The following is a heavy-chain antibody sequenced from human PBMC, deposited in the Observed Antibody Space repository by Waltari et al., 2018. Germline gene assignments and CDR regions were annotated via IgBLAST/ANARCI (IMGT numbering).Heavy chain of an antibody. CDR2: IDEDGSGN. D-gene: IGHD1-26*01. J-gene: IGHJ4*02. V-gene: IGHV3-7*03. CDR3: ARHIPGGANDF. CDR1: GFTFRAHW. Sequence: EVQLVESGGGLVQPGGSLRLSCGASGFTFRAHWMAWVRQAPGKVLEWVDNIDEDGSGNYYVDSVKGRFILSRDNANNLVYLQMNSLGAEDTAVYYCARHIPGGANDFWGQGTLVTVSS.